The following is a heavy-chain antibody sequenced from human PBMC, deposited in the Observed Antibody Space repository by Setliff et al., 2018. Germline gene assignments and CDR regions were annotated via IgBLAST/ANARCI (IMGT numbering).Heavy chain of an antibody. Sequence: ASVKVSCKASGYTLTGYYMHWVRQAPGQGLEWMGWINPNSGGTNYAQKFQGRVTMTRDTSISTAYMELSRLRSDDTAVYYCARDPQKTGDGKHAFDIWGQGTMVTVSS. V-gene: IGHV1-2*02. D-gene: IGHD7-27*01. CDR2: INPNSGGT. CDR1: GYTLTGYY. CDR3: ARDPQKTGDGKHAFDI. J-gene: IGHJ3*02.